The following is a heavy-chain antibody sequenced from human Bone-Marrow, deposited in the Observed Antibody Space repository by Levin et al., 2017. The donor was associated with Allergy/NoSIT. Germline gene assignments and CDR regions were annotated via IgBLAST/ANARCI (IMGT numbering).Heavy chain of an antibody. D-gene: IGHD3-3*01. CDR2: VYYSGST. CDR3: ARARRFFAGTWDAFDI. CDR1: GGSIRSGDYY. Sequence: SETLSLTCTVSGGSIRSGDYYWGWIRQPPGKGLEWIGSVYYSGSTYYNPFLKSRVTMSVDTSKNQFSLRLSSVTAADTAVYYCARARRFFAGTWDAFDIWGQGTMVTVSS. V-gene: IGHV4-39*01. J-gene: IGHJ3*02.